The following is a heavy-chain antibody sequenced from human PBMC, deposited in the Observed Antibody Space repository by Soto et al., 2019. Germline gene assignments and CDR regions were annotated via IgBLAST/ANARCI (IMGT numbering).Heavy chain of an antibody. CDR1: GDSLSSYY. J-gene: IGHJ5*02. D-gene: IGHD2-2*01. V-gene: IGHV4-59*01. CDR3: ARGPIVVLQAAWFDP. CDR2: VFDTGST. Sequence: QEQLQESGPGLVKPSETLSLTCTVSGDSLSSYYWSWIRQPPGKGLEWIGCVFDTGSTDYNPALKSRVTLSVDTSKTLFSLRRTFVTAADAAVYYCARGPIVVLQAAWFDPWGQGTLVTVSS.